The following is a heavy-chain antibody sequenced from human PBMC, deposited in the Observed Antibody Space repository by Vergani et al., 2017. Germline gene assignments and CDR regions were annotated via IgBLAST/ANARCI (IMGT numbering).Heavy chain of an antibody. CDR2: IYSGGST. D-gene: IGHD3-22*01. V-gene: IGHV3-53*01. Sequence: EVQLVESGGGLIQPGGSLRLSCAASGFTVSSNYMSWVRQAPGKGLEWVSVIYSGGSTYYADSVKGRFTISRDNSQNTLYLQMNSLRAEDTAVYYCARSQRYYYDSSGTLDYWGQGTLVTVSS. CDR3: ARSQRYYYDSSGTLDY. CDR1: GFTVSSNY. J-gene: IGHJ4*02.